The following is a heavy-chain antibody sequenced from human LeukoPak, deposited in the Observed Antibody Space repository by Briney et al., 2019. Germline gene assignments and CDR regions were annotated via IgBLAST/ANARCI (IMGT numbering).Heavy chain of an antibody. D-gene: IGHD3-16*01. J-gene: IGHJ6*04. CDR1: GFTFSSYG. Sequence: TGGSLRLSCAASGFTFSSYGMHWVRQAPGKVLEWVAFISYDGSNRYYADSVKGRFTISRDNSKNTLYLQMNSLRAEDTAVYYCARGALTKVWGRKKGTDVWGKGTTVTVSS. CDR2: ISYDGSNR. V-gene: IGHV3-30*04. CDR3: ARGALTKVWGRKKGTDV.